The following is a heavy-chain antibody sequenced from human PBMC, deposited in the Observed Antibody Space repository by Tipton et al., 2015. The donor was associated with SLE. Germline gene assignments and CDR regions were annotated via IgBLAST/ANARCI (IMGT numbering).Heavy chain of an antibody. CDR1: GGSFSGYY. CDR2: INHSGST. J-gene: IGHJ4*02. CDR3: ASSGRERWLQPRDY. Sequence: TLSLTCAVYGGSFSGYYWSWIRQPPGKGLEWIGEINHSGSTNYNPSLKSRVTISVDTSKNQFSLTLSSVTAAGTAVYYCASSGRERWLQPRDYWGQGTLVTVSS. V-gene: IGHV4-34*01. D-gene: IGHD5-24*01.